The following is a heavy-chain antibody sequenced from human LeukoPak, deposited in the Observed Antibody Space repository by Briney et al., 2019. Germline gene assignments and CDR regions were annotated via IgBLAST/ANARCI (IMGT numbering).Heavy chain of an antibody. CDR1: GGSISSSSYY. D-gene: IGHD2-2*02. Sequence: PSETLPLTCSVSGGSISSSSYYWGWIRQPPGKGLEWIGSIYYSGITHYNPSLKSRVAMSVDTSKNQFSLNLSSVTAADTAMYYCARNGYTSDNYYFDYWGQGNLVTVSS. CDR2: IYYSGIT. CDR3: ARNGYTSDNYYFDY. V-gene: IGHV4-39*01. J-gene: IGHJ4*02.